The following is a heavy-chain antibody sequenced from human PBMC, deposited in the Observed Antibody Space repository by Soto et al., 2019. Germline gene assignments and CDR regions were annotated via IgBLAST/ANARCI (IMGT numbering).Heavy chain of an antibody. V-gene: IGHV3-33*01. J-gene: IGHJ4*02. D-gene: IGHD4-17*01. CDR1: GFTFNTYS. CDR2: IWYDGTQK. CDR3: ARAGGTTVTGLWHFDS. Sequence: PGGSLRLSCEASGFTFNTYSMHWVRQPPGKGLEWLAAIWYDGTQKHYADSVKGRFIISRDNSKKTLYLEMNSPRAEDTAVYYCARAGGTTVTGLWHFDSWGQGTLVTVSS.